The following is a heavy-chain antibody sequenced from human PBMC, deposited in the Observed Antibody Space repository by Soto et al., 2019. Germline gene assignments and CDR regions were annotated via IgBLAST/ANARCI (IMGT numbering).Heavy chain of an antibody. CDR3: AKATSGSYYSEEYFQH. CDR2: ISYDGSNK. J-gene: IGHJ1*01. CDR1: GFTFSSYA. D-gene: IGHD1-26*01. Sequence: GALRLSCAASGFTFSSYAMHWVRQAPGKGLEWVAVISYDGSNKYYADSVKGRFTISRDNSKNTLYLQMNSLRAEDTAVYYCAKATSGSYYSEEYFQHWGQGTLVTVSS. V-gene: IGHV3-30-3*01.